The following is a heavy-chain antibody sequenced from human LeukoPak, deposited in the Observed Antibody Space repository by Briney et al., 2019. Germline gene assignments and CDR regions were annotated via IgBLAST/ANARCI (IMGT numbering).Heavy chain of an antibody. CDR3: ARDRDYGGTFDY. J-gene: IGHJ4*02. V-gene: IGHV3-30-3*01. CDR1: GFTFSSYA. Sequence: PGRSLRLSCAASGFTFSSYAMHWVRQAPGKGLEWVAVISYDGSNKYYADSVKGRFTISRDNSKNTLHLQMNSLRAEDTAVYYCARDRDYGGTFDYWGQGTLVTVSS. CDR2: ISYDGSNK. D-gene: IGHD4-17*01.